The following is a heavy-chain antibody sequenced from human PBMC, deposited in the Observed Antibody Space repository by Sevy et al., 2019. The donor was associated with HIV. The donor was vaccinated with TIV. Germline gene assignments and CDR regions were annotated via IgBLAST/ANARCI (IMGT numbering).Heavy chain of an antibody. CDR2: INNDGTIT. CDR1: GFTFSNYW. J-gene: IGHJ6*02. CDR3: TRYHSKDV. Sequence: GGSLRLSCGASGFTFSNYWMHWVRQVPGKGLVWVSRINNDGTITTYADSVKGRFTISRDNAKNTLFLQMNSLRAEDTAVYYCTRYHSKDVWGQGTTVTVSS. D-gene: IGHD6-13*01. V-gene: IGHV3-74*03.